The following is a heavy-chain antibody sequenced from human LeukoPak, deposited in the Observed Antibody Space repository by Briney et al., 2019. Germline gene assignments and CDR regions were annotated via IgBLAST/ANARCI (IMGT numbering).Heavy chain of an antibody. CDR3: ARVALSYDFWSGYPHRHLDY. Sequence: PSETLSLTCTVSGGSISSYYWSWIRQPPGKGLEWIGYIYYSGSTNYNPSLKSRVTISVDTSKNQFSLKLSSVTAADTAVYYCARVALSYDFWSGYPHRHLDYWGQGTLVTVSS. D-gene: IGHD3-3*01. CDR2: IYYSGST. CDR1: GGSISSYY. J-gene: IGHJ4*02. V-gene: IGHV4-59*12.